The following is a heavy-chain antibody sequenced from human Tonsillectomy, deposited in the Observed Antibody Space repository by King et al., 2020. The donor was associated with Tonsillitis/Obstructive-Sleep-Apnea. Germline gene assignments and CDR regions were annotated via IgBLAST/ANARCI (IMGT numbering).Heavy chain of an antibody. Sequence: VQLVESGGGVVQPGRSLRLSCAASGFTFSSYGTHWVRQAPGKGLEWVAVIWYDGSNKYYADSVKGRFTISRDNSKNTLYLQMNSLRAEDTAVYYCAREASGSSSWYPEYFQHWGQGTLVTVSS. V-gene: IGHV3-33*01. J-gene: IGHJ1*01. D-gene: IGHD6-13*01. CDR3: AREASGSSSWYPEYFQH. CDR1: GFTFSSYG. CDR2: IWYDGSNK.